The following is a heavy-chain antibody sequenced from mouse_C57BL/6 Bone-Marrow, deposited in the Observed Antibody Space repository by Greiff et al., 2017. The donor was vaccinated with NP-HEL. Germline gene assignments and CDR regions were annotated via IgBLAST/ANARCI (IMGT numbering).Heavy chain of an antibody. D-gene: IGHD2-2*01. V-gene: IGHV1-53*01. CDR2: INPSNGGT. Sequence: VQLQQPGAELVKPGASVKLSCKASGYTFTSYYMYWVKQRPGQGLEWIGKINPSNGGTNFNEKFKSKATLTVDKSSSTAYMQLSSLTSEDSAVYYCTRGGYGGFDYWGQGTLVTVSA. CDR3: TRGGYGGFDY. J-gene: IGHJ3*01. CDR1: GYTFTSYY.